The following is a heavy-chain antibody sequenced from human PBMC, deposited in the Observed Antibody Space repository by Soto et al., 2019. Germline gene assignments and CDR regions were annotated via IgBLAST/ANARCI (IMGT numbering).Heavy chain of an antibody. CDR1: GGSISSYY. Sequence: PSETLSLTCTVSGGSISSYYWSWIRQPPGKGLEWIGYIYYSGSTNYNPSLKSRVTISVDTSKNQFSLKLSSVTAADTAVYYCARQIGMTTVTTGWFDPWGQGTLVTVS. CDR3: ARQIGMTTVTTGWFDP. J-gene: IGHJ5*02. D-gene: IGHD4-17*01. V-gene: IGHV4-59*08. CDR2: IYYSGST.